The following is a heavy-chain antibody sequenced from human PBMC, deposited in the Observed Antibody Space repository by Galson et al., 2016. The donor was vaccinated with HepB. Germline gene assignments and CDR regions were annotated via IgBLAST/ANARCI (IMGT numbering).Heavy chain of an antibody. Sequence: SVKVSCKASGHTLTGYFIHWVRQAPGQGLEWMGRINPSNGGTNYAQKFQGGVTMTRDTTISTAYMELNRLKSDDTAVYFCARDRSRSGNWYNWFDPWGQGTLVTVSS. CDR2: INPSNGGT. D-gene: IGHD3-10*01. J-gene: IGHJ5*02. V-gene: IGHV1-2*06. CDR3: ARDRSRSGNWYNWFDP. CDR1: GHTLTGYF.